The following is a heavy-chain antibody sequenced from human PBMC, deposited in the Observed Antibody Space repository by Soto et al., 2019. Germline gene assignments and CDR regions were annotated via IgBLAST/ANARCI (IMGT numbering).Heavy chain of an antibody. CDR2: ISRNIIHT. D-gene: IGHD6-6*01. CDR1: GFSFSSHS. CDR3: AREKLYSTSSIDV. J-gene: IGHJ4*02. Sequence: EVQLEESGGGLVKPGGSLRLSCAAYGFSFSSHSMHWVRQAPGKGLEWVSFISRNIIHTSHADSVKGRFTISRDNAKNTLYLEMHSLRIEDTAVYYCAREKLYSTSSIDVWGQGTLVTVSS. V-gene: IGHV3-21*06.